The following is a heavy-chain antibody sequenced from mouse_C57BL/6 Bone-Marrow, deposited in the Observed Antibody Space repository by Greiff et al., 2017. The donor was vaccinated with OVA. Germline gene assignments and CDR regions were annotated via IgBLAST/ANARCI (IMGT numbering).Heavy chain of an antibody. D-gene: IGHD2-4*01. V-gene: IGHV8-8*01. CDR2: IWWDDDK. CDR3: ARIDVPYYDYALFAY. J-gene: IGHJ3*01. CDR1: GFSLSTFGMG. Sequence: QVTLKVCGPGILQPSQTLSLTCSFSGFSLSTFGMGVGWIRQPSGKGLEWLAHIWWDDDKSYNPALKSRLTISEDTSKNQLFLKIANVDTADTATYYCARIDVPYYDYALFAYWGQGTLVTVSA.